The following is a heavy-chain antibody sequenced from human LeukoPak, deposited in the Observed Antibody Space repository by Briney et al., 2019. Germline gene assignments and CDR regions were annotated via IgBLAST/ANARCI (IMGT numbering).Heavy chain of an antibody. Sequence: PGESLRLSCAVSGFTFRTYAMSWVRQAPGKGLEWVSAISGSGGTTYYADSVKGRFTISRDNSKNTLYLQMNSLRAEDTAVYYCAKLSTFGDLSRVRFDPWGQGTLVTVSS. D-gene: IGHD3-10*01. CDR2: ISGSGGTT. CDR1: GFTFRTYA. J-gene: IGHJ5*02. V-gene: IGHV3-23*01. CDR3: AKLSTFGDLSRVRFDP.